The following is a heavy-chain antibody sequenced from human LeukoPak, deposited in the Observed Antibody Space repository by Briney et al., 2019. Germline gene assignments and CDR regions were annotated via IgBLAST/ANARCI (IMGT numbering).Heavy chain of an antibody. Sequence: SETLSLTCAVYGGSFSGYYWSWIRQPPGKGLEWIGEINHSGSTNYSPSLKSRVTISVDTSKNQFSLKLSSVTAADTAVYYCARLEYYDILTGYQDYWGQGTLVTVSS. CDR3: ARLEYYDILTGYQDY. J-gene: IGHJ4*02. CDR2: INHSGST. V-gene: IGHV4-34*01. D-gene: IGHD3-9*01. CDR1: GGSFSGYY.